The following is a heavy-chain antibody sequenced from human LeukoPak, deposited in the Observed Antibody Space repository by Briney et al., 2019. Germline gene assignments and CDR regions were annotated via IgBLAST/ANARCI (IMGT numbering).Heavy chain of an antibody. J-gene: IGHJ6*02. CDR2: IKQDGSGK. V-gene: IGHV3-7*01. D-gene: IGHD6-25*01. CDR1: GFTFRSYW. Sequence: PGGSLRLSCAASGFTFRSYWMTWVRQAPGKGLEWVANIKQDGSGKYYVDSVKGRFTISRDRAKNSLYLQMNSLRAEDTAVYYCARDSGIAPAGYFPSYGMDVWGQGTTVTVSS. CDR3: ARDSGIAPAGYFPSYGMDV.